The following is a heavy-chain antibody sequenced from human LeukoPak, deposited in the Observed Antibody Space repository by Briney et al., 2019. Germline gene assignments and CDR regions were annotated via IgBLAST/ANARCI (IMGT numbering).Heavy chain of an antibody. D-gene: IGHD6-13*01. CDR1: GFTVSSNY. V-gene: IGHV3-53*01. Sequence: GGSLRLSCAASGFTVSSNYMSWVRQAPGKGLEGGSVIYSGGSTYYADSVKGRFTISRDNSKNTLYLQMNSLRAEDTAVYYCASGWAAAGTVDYWGQGTLVTVSS. CDR3: ASGWAAAGTVDY. CDR2: IYSGGST. J-gene: IGHJ4*02.